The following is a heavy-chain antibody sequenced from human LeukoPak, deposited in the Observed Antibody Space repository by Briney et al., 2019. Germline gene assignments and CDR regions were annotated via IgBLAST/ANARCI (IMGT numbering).Heavy chain of an antibody. CDR3: ARGDFSSSKLSLYFDY. J-gene: IGHJ4*02. CDR1: GYTFTSYD. Sequence: ASVKVSCKASGYTFTSYDINLVRQATGQGLEWMGWMNPNSGNTDYAQRFQGRVTITRNTSINTAYMELSSLRFEDTAVYYCARGDFSSSKLSLYFDYWGQGILVTVSS. V-gene: IGHV1-8*03. CDR2: MNPNSGNT.